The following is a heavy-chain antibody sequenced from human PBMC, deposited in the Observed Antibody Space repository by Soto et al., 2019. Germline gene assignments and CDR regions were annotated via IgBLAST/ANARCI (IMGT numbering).Heavy chain of an antibody. CDR2: ISGSGGSS. V-gene: IGHV3-23*01. J-gene: IGHJ6*02. CDR1: GFAFSPYA. Sequence: GGSLRLSCAAAGFAFSPYAMTWVCQAPGKGLEWVSVISGSGGSSYYAASVKGRFTISRDNSKNTLFLQMNGLRAEGTAVYYCAKVTKRAAGGSYEYYEYGMDVWGQGTTVTVSS. CDR3: AKVTKRAAGGSYEYYEYGMDV. D-gene: IGHD2-15*01.